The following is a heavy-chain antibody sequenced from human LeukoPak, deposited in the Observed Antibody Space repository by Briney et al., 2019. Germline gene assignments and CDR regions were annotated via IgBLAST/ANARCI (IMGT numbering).Heavy chain of an antibody. Sequence: ASLKVSFTASGYTFTGYYMHWVRQAPGQGLEWMGWINPNSGDTNYAQKFQGRVTMTRDTSISTAYMDLSRLRSDDTAVYYCAREAVIKSFDYWGQGTLVTVSS. CDR1: GYTFTGYY. D-gene: IGHD6-19*01. J-gene: IGHJ4*02. CDR3: AREAVIKSFDY. V-gene: IGHV1-2*02. CDR2: INPNSGDT.